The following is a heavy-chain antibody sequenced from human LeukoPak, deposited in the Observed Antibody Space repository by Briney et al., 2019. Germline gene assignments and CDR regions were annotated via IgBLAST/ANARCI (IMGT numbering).Heavy chain of an antibody. V-gene: IGHV1-2*06. D-gene: IGHD3-10*01. Sequence: ASVKVSCKASGYTFTGYYMHWVRQAPGQGLEWMGRINPNSGGTNYAQKFQGRVTMTRDTSISTAYMELSRLRSDDTAVYYCARWYHGSGSYYNINRFDYWGQGTLVTVSS. CDR3: ARWYHGSGSYYNINRFDY. CDR2: INPNSGGT. CDR1: GYTFTGYY. J-gene: IGHJ4*02.